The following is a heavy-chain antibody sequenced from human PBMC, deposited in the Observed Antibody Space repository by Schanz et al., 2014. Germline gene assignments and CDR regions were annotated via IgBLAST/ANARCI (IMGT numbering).Heavy chain of an antibody. CDR3: ARGGYSSGWYERDIAHFDD. CDR2: IVPIAGIT. V-gene: IGHV1-69*02. D-gene: IGHD6-19*01. Sequence: QVHLVQSGAEVKKPGSSVKVSCKASGGTFSSDTFSWVRQAPGQGLEWMGRIVPIAGITNYAQRFQGRVTITADKPSDTAYKELSSLRSEDTAVYYCARGGYSSGWYERDIAHFDDWGQGTLVTVSS. J-gene: IGHJ4*02. CDR1: GGTFSSDT.